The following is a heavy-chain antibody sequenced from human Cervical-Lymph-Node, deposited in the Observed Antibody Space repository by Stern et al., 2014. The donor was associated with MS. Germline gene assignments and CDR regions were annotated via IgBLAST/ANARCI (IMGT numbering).Heavy chain of an antibody. CDR3: ALSSETSDRWYSLGYDL. D-gene: IGHD6-13*01. CDR2: IFPVFGTP. Sequence: HVQLAQTGAEVTKPGSSVKVSCKASGGTFSKFPSSWVRQAPGQGLEWMAGIFPVFGTPTYAQEFRGRVTITADVSTSTVYMELSSLRSDDTAVYYCALSSETSDRWYSLGYDLWGQGTLVTVSS. V-gene: IGHV1-69*01. CDR1: GGTFSKFP. J-gene: IGHJ5*02.